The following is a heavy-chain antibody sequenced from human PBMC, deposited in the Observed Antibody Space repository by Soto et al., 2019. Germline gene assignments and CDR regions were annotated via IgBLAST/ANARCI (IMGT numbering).Heavy chain of an antibody. CDR2: IYPGDSDS. Sequence: GESLKISCKGSGYSFTDYWIGWVRQMPGKGLEWKGIIYPGDSDSRYSPSIQGQVTISADKSISTAYLQWSSLKATDTDMYYCARRISTVTAGFDIWGQGTMVTVSS. J-gene: IGHJ3*02. V-gene: IGHV5-51*01. CDR1: GYSFTDYW. D-gene: IGHD4-17*01. CDR3: ARRISTVTAGFDI.